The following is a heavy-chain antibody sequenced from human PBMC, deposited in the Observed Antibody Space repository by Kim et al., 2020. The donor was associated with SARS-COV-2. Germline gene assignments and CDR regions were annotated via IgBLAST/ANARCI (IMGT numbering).Heavy chain of an antibody. V-gene: IGHV4-31*03. D-gene: IGHD3-22*01. CDR3: ARFLGYYDSSGFGAFDI. J-gene: IGHJ3*02. Sequence: SETLSLTCTVSGGSISSGGYYWSWIRQHPGKGLEWIGYIYYSGSTYYNPSLKSRVTISVDTSKNQFSLKLSSVTAADTAVYYCARFLGYYDSSGFGAFDIWGQGTMVTVSS. CDR2: IYYSGST. CDR1: GGSISSGGYY.